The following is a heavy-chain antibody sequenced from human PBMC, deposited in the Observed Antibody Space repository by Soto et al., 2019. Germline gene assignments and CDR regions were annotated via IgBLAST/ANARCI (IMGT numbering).Heavy chain of an antibody. CDR1: GGSISSSSYY. CDR3: ARQRIAAAGGSFDY. CDR2: ISYSGST. D-gene: IGHD6-13*01. J-gene: IGHJ4*02. V-gene: IGHV4-39*01. Sequence: SETLSLTCSVSGGSISSSSYYWAWIRQPPGKGLEWIAYISYSGSTYYSPSLSSRVTISVDTSKSQFSLKLSSVTAADTAVYYCARQRIAAAGGSFDYWGQGTLVTVSS.